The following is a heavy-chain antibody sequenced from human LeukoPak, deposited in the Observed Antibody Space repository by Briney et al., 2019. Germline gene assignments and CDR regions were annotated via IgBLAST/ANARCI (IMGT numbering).Heavy chain of an antibody. D-gene: IGHD6-19*01. CDR3: ARDKRYSSGTAYYFDY. CDR2: IYYSGST. CDR1: GGSVSSGSCY. Sequence: SETLSLTCTVSGGSVSSGSCYWSWIRQPPGKGLEWIVYIYYSGSTNYNPSLKSRVTISVDTSKNQFSLKLSSVTAADTAVYYCARDKRYSSGTAYYFDYWGQGTLVTVSS. J-gene: IGHJ4*02. V-gene: IGHV4-61*01.